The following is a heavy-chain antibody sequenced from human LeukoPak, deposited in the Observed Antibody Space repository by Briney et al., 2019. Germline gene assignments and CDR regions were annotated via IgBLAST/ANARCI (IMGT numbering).Heavy chain of an antibody. CDR2: ISPSGSNI. V-gene: IGHV3-48*03. J-gene: IGHJ6*03. CDR1: GFTFSSYE. Sequence: GGSLRLSCAASGFTFSSYEMNWVRQAPGKGLEWVSYISPSGSNIKYADSVKGRFTISRDNSKNTLYLQMNSLRAEDTAVYYCARVGSSSWYRRYYYYMDVWGKGTTVTVSS. D-gene: IGHD6-13*01. CDR3: ARVGSSSWYRRYYYYMDV.